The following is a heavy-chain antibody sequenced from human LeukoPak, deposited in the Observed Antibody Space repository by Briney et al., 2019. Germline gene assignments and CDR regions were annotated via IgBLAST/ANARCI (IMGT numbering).Heavy chain of an antibody. D-gene: IGHD5-24*01. Sequence: ASVKVSCKASGGTFSSYAISWVRQAPGQGLEWMGRIIPILGIANYAQKFQGRVTITADKSTSTAYMELSSLRSEDTAVYYCARDWKDGYNSGYWGQGTLVTVSS. CDR1: GGTFSSYA. V-gene: IGHV1-69*04. J-gene: IGHJ4*02. CDR3: ARDWKDGYNSGY. CDR2: IIPILGIA.